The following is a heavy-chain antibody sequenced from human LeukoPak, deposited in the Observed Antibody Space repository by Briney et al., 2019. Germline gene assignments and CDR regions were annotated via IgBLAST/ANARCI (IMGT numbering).Heavy chain of an antibody. CDR3: ARGTTKLTAAAGTHFDY. D-gene: IGHD6-13*01. CDR2: INHSGST. V-gene: IGHV4-34*01. CDR1: GGSFSGYY. Sequence: PSEALSLTCAVYGGSFSGYYWSWIRKPPGKGLEWIGEINHSGSTNYNPSLKSRVTISVDTSKNQFSLKLSSVTAADTAVYYCARGTTKLTAAAGTHFDYWGQGTLVTVSS. J-gene: IGHJ4*02.